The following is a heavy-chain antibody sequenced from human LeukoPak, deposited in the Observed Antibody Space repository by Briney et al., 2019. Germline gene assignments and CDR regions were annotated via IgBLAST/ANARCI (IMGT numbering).Heavy chain of an antibody. CDR2: IYTSGST. D-gene: IGHD6-13*01. V-gene: IGHV4-4*07. CDR1: GGSISSYY. CDR3: ARDGSGYSSSWYFDY. Sequence: PSETLSLTCTVSGGSISSYYWSWLRQPAGKGLEWIGRIYTSGSTNYNPSLRSRVTMSVDTSKNQFSLKLSSVTAADTAVYYCARDGSGYSSSWYFDYWGQGTLVTVSS. J-gene: IGHJ4*02.